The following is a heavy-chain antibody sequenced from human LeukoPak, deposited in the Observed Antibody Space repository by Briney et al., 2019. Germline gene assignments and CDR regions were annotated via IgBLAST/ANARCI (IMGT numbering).Heavy chain of an antibody. CDR1: GFIFSSYA. CDR3: AKVMGSGWRFDY. CDR2: IGGGGGDR. Sequence: PGGSLRLSCAGSGFIFSSYAMNWVRRAPGKGLEWVSTIGGGGGDRYYADSVKGRFTISRDNSKNTLYLQMNSLRAEDTAVYYCAKVMGSGWRFDYWGQGTLVTVSS. D-gene: IGHD6-19*01. V-gene: IGHV3-23*01. J-gene: IGHJ4*02.